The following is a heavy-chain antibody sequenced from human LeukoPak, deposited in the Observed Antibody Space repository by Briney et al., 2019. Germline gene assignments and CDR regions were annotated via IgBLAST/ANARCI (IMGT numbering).Heavy chain of an antibody. CDR2: IYYGGST. CDR3: ARLLAGCPGGRCRAHFDY. J-gene: IGHJ4*02. D-gene: IGHD2-15*01. V-gene: IGHV4-59*01. CDR1: GDSINSNY. Sequence: SETLSLTCRVSGDSINSNYWSWMRQPPGKGLEWIGYIYYGGSTNYNPSLKSRVSMSVDTSKNQFSLNLSSVTAADTAVYYCARLLAGCPGGRCRAHFDYWGQGTLVTVSS.